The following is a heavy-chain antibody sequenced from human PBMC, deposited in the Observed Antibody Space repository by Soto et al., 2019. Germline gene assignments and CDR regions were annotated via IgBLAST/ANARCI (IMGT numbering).Heavy chain of an antibody. Sequence: GGSLRLSCAASGFTFSSYAMHWVRQAPGKGLEWVAVISYDGSNKYYADSVKGRFTISRDNSKNTLYLQMNSLRAEDTAVYYCARDWGMDVWGQGTTVTVSS. CDR2: ISYDGSNK. J-gene: IGHJ6*02. CDR3: ARDWGMDV. V-gene: IGHV3-30-3*01. CDR1: GFTFSSYA.